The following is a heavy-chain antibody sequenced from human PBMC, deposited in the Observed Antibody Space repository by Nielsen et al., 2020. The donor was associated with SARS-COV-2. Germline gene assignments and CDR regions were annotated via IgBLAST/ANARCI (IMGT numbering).Heavy chain of an antibody. D-gene: IGHD3-22*01. CDR2: MNPNSGNT. J-gene: IGHJ4*02. CDR3: ARQDRDYYFDY. V-gene: IGHV1-8*03. Sequence: WVRQAPGQGLEWMGWMNPNSGNTGYAQKFQGRVTITADKSTSTAYMELSSLRSEDTAVYYCARQDRDYYFDYWGQGTLVTVSS.